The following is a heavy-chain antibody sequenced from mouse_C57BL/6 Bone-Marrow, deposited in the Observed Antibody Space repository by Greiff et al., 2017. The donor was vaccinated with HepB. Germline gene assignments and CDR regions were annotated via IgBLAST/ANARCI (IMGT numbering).Heavy chain of an antibody. D-gene: IGHD1-3*01. V-gene: IGHV14-2*01. CDR3: ASGGTRVADYYYAIDY. J-gene: IGHJ4*01. CDR1: GFNFKDYY. Sequence: EVMLVESGAELVKPGASVKLSCTASGFNFKDYYMHWVKQRTEKGLEWIGRIDPEDGETKYAPKFQGKATITVDTSSNTAYLQLSILTSEDTAVYYCASGGTRVADYYYAIDYWGQGTSVTVSS. CDR2: IDPEDGET.